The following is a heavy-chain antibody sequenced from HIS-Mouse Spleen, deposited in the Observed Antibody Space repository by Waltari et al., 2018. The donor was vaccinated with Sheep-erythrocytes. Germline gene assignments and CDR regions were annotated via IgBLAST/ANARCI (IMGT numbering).Heavy chain of an antibody. J-gene: IGHJ4*02. D-gene: IGHD1-26*01. CDR3: ARVASGATFDY. Sequence: EVQLVESGGGLVKPGGSLRLSCAASGFTFSSYSMNWVRQAPWKGLRWVSAISSSSSYIYYADSVKGRFTISRDNAKNALYLQMNSLRAEDTAVYYCARVASGATFDYWGQGTLVTVSS. CDR1: GFTFSSYS. V-gene: IGHV3-21*01. CDR2: ISSSSSYI.